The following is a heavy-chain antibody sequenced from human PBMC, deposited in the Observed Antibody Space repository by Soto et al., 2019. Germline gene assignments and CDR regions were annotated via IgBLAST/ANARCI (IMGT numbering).Heavy chain of an antibody. V-gene: IGHV3-48*01. D-gene: IGHD3-10*01. J-gene: IGHJ4*02. CDR2: ISSSSSTI. CDR1: GFTFSSYS. Sequence: PGGSLRLSCAASGFTFSSYSMNWVRQAPGKGLEWVSYISSSSSTIYYADSVKGRFTISRDNAKNSLYLQMNSLRAEDTAVYYCARERYGSAFDYWGQGTLVTVSS. CDR3: ARERYGSAFDY.